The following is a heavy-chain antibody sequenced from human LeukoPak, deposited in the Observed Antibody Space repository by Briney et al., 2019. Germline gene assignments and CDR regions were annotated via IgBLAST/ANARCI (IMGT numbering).Heavy chain of an antibody. J-gene: IGHJ4*02. CDR1: GYTFTDYG. CDR3: ARDEGIAVAGTPDY. CDR2: ISGYNGKT. D-gene: IGHD6-19*01. V-gene: IGHV1-18*01. Sequence: ASVKVSCKGSGYTFTDYGFSWVRQAPGQGLEWMGWISGYNGKTNYAQNFHDRVTLTTDTSASTAYMELRSLRSDDTAVYYCARDEGIAVAGTPDYWGQGTLVTVSS.